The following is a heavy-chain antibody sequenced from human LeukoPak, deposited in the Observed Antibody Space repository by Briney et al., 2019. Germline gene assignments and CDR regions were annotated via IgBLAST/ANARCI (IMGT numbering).Heavy chain of an antibody. D-gene: IGHD1-1*01. CDR2: IFHGGST. J-gene: IGHJ6*03. CDR1: GYSISSGFY. CDR3: ASGPRYPDYYYYYYMDV. V-gene: IGHV4-38-2*01. Sequence: SETLSLTCAVSGYSISSGFYWGWIRQPPGKGLEWIGSIFHGGSTYYNPSLKSRVTISVDTSKNQFSLKLSSVTAADTAVYYCASGPRYPDYYYYYYMDVWGNGTTVTVSS.